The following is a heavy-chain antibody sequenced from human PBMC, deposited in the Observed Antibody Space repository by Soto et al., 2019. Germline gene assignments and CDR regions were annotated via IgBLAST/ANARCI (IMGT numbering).Heavy chain of an antibody. J-gene: IGHJ6*02. CDR1: GYSFTIYW. CDR2: IYPGDSDT. CDR3: AYSSSSDYYYYGMDV. D-gene: IGHD6-6*01. V-gene: IGHV5-51*01. Sequence: PGESLKISCKGSGYSFTIYWIGWVRQMPGKGLEWMGIIYPGDSDTRYSPSFQGQVTISADKSISTAYLQWSSLKASDTAMYYCAYSSSSDYYYYGMDVWGRGTTVTVSS.